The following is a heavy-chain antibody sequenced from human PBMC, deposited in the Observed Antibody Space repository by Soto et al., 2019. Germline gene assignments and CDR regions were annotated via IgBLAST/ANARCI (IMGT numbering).Heavy chain of an antibody. V-gene: IGHV3-74*01. CDR1: GFTFSSFW. D-gene: IGHD4-17*01. CDR2: ASPDGTST. Sequence: GGSLRLSCAASGFTFSSFWMHWVRQAPGKGLVWVSRASPDGTSTSYADSVKGRFTISRDNAKNTLYMQMNSLRAEDTAVYYCTRHGSGDYFLFDPWGQGTLVTVSS. J-gene: IGHJ5*02. CDR3: TRHGSGDYFLFDP.